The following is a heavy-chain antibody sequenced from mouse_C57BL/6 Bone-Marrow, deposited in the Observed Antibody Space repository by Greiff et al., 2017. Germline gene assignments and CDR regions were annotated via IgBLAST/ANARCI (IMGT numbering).Heavy chain of an antibody. J-gene: IGHJ4*01. Sequence: QVQLQQSGPGLVQPSQSLSITCTVSGFSLTSYGVHWVRQSPGKGLEWLGVIWRGGSTDYNAAFMSRLSITKDNSKSQVFFKMNSLQAEDTAIYYCAKNDWDNYAMDYWGQGTSVTVSS. V-gene: IGHV2-5*01. CDR1: GFSLTSYG. D-gene: IGHD4-1*01. CDR3: AKNDWDNYAMDY. CDR2: IWRGGST.